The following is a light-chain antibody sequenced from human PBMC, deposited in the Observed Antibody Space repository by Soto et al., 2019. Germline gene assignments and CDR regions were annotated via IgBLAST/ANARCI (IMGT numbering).Light chain of an antibody. CDR2: RDS. V-gene: IGLV1-47*01. CDR3: AAWDNSLSGCVK. J-gene: IGLJ2*01. Sequence: QTVVTQPPSASGTPGQRVTISCSGGNSNIANNYVYWYQQLPGTAPKLLIYRDSQRPSGVPDRFSGSKSGTSASLAISGLRAEDEADYYCAAWDNSLSGCVKFGGGTQLTVL. CDR1: NSNIANNY.